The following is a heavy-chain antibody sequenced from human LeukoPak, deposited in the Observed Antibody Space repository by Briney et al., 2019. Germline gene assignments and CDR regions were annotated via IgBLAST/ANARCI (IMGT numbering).Heavy chain of an antibody. J-gene: IGHJ4*02. CDR3: ARGLGYSYGYGIDH. Sequence: GGSLRLSCAASGFTFSSYAMHWVRQAPGKGLVWVAVIWFDGSNKYHADSLKGRFTMSRDNSKNTLYLQMNSLRAEDTAFYYCARGLGYSYGYGIDHWGQGTLVTVSS. V-gene: IGHV3-33*01. D-gene: IGHD5-18*01. CDR1: GFTFSSYA. CDR2: IWFDGSNK.